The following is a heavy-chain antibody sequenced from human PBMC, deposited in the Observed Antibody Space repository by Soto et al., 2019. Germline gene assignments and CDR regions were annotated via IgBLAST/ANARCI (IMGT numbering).Heavy chain of an antibody. D-gene: IGHD2-8*01. J-gene: IGHJ4*02. CDR2: IWYDGSNK. Sequence: GGSLRLSCAASGFTFSSYGMHWVRQAPGKGLEWVAVIWYDGSNKYYADSVKGRFTIPRDNSKNTLYLQMNSLRAEDTAVYYCARDRQFNWRMVAPLDYWGQGTLVTVSS. CDR1: GFTFSSYG. V-gene: IGHV3-33*01. CDR3: ARDRQFNWRMVAPLDY.